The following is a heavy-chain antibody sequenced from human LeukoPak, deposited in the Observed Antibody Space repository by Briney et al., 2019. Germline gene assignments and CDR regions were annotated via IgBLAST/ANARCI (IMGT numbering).Heavy chain of an antibody. J-gene: IGHJ4*02. D-gene: IGHD1-1*01. V-gene: IGHV3-20*01. CDR3: GRDRADWKAIDS. CDR1: GFTFDEYG. CDR2: IDRNGGRT. Sequence: GGSLRLSCAASGFTFDEYGMSWVRQPHGRGRGWVSGIDRNGGRTGYADSVKGRFTISRDNAKNSLYLQMNSLRAEDSALYDCGRDRADWKAIDSWGQGTLVTVSS.